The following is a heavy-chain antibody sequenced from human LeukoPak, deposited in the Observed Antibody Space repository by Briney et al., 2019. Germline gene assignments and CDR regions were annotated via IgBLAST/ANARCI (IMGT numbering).Heavy chain of an antibody. V-gene: IGHV3-30*03. CDR1: GLTLSAHG. Sequence: GGSLRLTCAVSGLTLSAHGMHWVRQAPGKRLEWVAVLSYDGGNEYYPASVRGRFTISRDLSKDTLYLQMNSLRVEDTAVYYCATGRGTRYYFDYWGQGTLVTVSS. D-gene: IGHD4-17*01. CDR3: ATGRGTRYYFDY. J-gene: IGHJ4*02. CDR2: LSYDGGNE.